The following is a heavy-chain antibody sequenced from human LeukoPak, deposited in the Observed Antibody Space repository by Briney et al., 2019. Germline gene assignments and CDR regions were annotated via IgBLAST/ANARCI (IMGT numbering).Heavy chain of an antibody. V-gene: IGHV4-59*01. J-gene: IGHJ4*02. CDR2: IYYSGST. D-gene: IGHD6-13*01. Sequence: SETLSLTCTVSGGSISGYYWNWIRQPPGKGLEWIGYIYYSGSTNYNPSLKSRVTISADTSKNQFSLKLSSVTAADTAVYYCARANSSSWYQAGGFDYWGQGTLVTVSS. CDR1: GGSISGYY. CDR3: ARANSSSWYQAGGFDY.